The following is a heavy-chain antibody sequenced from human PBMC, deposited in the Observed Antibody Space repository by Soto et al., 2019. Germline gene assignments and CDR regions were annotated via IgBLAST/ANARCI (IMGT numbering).Heavy chain of an antibody. Sequence: SETLSLSYTVSGGSISSSSYYWGWIRQPPGKGLEWIGSIYYSGSTYYNPSLKSRVTISVDTSKNQFSLKLSSVTAADTAVYYCARGSRQLTFDYWGQGTLVTVSS. D-gene: IGHD6-13*01. CDR3: ARGSRQLTFDY. J-gene: IGHJ4*02. CDR2: IYYSGST. CDR1: GGSISSSSYY. V-gene: IGHV4-39*01.